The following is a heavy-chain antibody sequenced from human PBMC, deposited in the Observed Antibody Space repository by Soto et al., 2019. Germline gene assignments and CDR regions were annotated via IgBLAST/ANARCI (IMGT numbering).Heavy chain of an antibody. Sequence: LSLTCAVSGYSISSGYYWGWIRQPPGKGLEWIGSIYHSGSTYYNPSLKSRVTISVDTSKNQFSLKLSSVTAADTAVYYCARLCSITSCLLSRIDPWGQGTLVTVFS. V-gene: IGHV4-38-2*01. D-gene: IGHD2-2*01. CDR2: IYHSGST. CDR1: GYSISSGYY. CDR3: ARLCSITSCLLSRIDP. J-gene: IGHJ5*02.